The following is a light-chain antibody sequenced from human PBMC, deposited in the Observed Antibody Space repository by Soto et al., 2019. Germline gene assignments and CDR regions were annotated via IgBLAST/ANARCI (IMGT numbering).Light chain of an antibody. V-gene: IGKV3-15*01. J-gene: IGKJ4*01. CDR3: HQYDNWPVT. Sequence: EIVMTQSPATLSVSPGDRATLSCRASQSVSSNLAWYQQKPGQAPRLLIYGASTRAPGAPGGFTGSGSGTEFTLTISSLQSEDFAVYYCHQYDNWPVTFGGGTKVEV. CDR1: QSVSSN. CDR2: GAS.